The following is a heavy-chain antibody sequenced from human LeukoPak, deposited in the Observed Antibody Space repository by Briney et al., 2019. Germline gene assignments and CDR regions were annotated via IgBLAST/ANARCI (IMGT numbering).Heavy chain of an antibody. J-gene: IGHJ6*03. CDR1: GYTFTSYY. D-gene: IGHD5-18*01. V-gene: IGHV1-46*01. CDR3: ARVKRGGYSYGYYYYYYMDV. Sequence: GASVKVSCKASGYTFTSYYMHWVRQAPGQGLEWMGIINPSGGSTSYAQKFQGRVTMTRDMSTSTVYMELSSLRSEDTAVYYCARVKRGGYSYGYYYYYYMDVWGKGTTVTVSS. CDR2: INPSGGST.